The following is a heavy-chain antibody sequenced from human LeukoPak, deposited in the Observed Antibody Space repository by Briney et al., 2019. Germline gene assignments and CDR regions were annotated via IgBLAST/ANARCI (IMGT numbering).Heavy chain of an antibody. CDR2: IIPIFGSA. V-gene: IGHV1-69*13. CDR1: GGTFSSYV. D-gene: IGHD3-3*01. Sequence: SVKVSCKASGGTFSSYVISWVRQAPGQGLEWMGGIIPIFGSANYAQKFQGRVTITADESTSTAYMELSSLRSEDTAVYYCATRRKIRFLEYDDAFDIWGQGTMVTVSS. J-gene: IGHJ3*02. CDR3: ATRRKIRFLEYDDAFDI.